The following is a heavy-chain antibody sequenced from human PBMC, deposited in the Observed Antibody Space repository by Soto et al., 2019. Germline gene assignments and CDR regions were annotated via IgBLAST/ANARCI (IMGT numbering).Heavy chain of an antibody. CDR3: ARVHCSAGTCLDGLDF. D-gene: IGHD2-15*01. CDR2: IYYRSKWFH. V-gene: IGHV6-1*01. J-gene: IGHJ6*02. Sequence: SQTLSLTCVISGDSVSSTGACWNWIRQSPSRGLQWLGRIYYRSKWFHDYAASVESRMAINPDTSRNQFSLQLNYVTPEDTAVYYCARVHCSAGTCLDGLDFWGQGTTVTVSS. CDR1: GDSVSSTGAC.